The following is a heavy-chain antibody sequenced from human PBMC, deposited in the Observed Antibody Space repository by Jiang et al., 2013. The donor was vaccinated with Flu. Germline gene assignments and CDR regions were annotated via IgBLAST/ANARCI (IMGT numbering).Heavy chain of an antibody. CDR2: INPNSGGT. V-gene: IGHV1-2*02. D-gene: IGHD2-15*01. CDR1: GYTFTGYY. CDR3: AKKSFEWWDWFDP. Sequence: SGAEVKKPGGSVKVSCKASGYTFTGYYIHWVRQAPGQGLEWMGWINPNSGGTNYAQKFQGRVTLTRDTSISTAYMELSRLRSDDTAVYSCAKKSFEWWDWFDPWGQGTLVTVSS. J-gene: IGHJ5*02.